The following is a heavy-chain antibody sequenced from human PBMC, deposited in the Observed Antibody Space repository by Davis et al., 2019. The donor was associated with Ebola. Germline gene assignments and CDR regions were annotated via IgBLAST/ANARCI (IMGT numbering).Heavy chain of an antibody. V-gene: IGHV4-34*01. CDR3: ARAVGLYQRLYFDS. D-gene: IGHD1-26*01. J-gene: IGHJ4*02. Sequence: SETLSLTCAVYGESFSGYYWTWIRQPPGKGLEWIGEINHSRSTNYNPSLKSRVTISADKSKNQFSLKVNSVTAADTAVYYCARAVGLYQRLYFDSWGRGTLVTVSS. CDR2: INHSRST. CDR1: GESFSGYY.